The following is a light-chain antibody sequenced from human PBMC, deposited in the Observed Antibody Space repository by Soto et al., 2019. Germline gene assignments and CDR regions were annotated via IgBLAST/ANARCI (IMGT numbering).Light chain of an antibody. Sequence: QSVLTQPPSASGSPGQSVTISCTGTNIDVGGYNYVAWYQQHPGTAPKVIIYEVTKRPSGVPDRFIGSKSGNTASLTISGLQAEDEADYFCSSYASNNILFVFGTGTKV. J-gene: IGLJ1*01. CDR2: EVT. V-gene: IGLV2-8*01. CDR1: NIDVGGYNY. CDR3: SSYASNNILFV.